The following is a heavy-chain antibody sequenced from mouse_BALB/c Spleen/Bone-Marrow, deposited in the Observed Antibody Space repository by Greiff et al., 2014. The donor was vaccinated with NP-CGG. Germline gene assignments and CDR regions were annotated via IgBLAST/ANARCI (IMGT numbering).Heavy chain of an antibody. V-gene: IGHV1S81*02. D-gene: IGHD2-12*01. CDR3: TRSELRRGGYALDY. Sequence: VQVVESRAELVKPGASVKLSCKASGYSFTSYWMHWVKQRPGQGLEWIGEISPSNGRSNYNEKFKSKATLTVEKSSSTAYMQLSGLTSEDSAVYYCTRSELRRGGYALDYWGLGTSVTVSS. CDR2: ISPSNGRS. CDR1: GYSFTSYW. J-gene: IGHJ4*01.